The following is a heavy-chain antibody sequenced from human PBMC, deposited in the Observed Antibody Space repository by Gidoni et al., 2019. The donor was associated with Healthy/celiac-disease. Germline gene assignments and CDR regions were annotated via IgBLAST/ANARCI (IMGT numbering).Heavy chain of an antibody. CDR1: GYSFTSYW. J-gene: IGHJ5*02. CDR3: ARRVEMATIGGHWFDP. CDR2: IDPSDSYT. D-gene: IGHD5-12*01. V-gene: IGHV5-10-1*03. Sequence: EVQLVQSGAEVKKPGESLRISCKGSGYSFTSYWISWVRQMPGKGLEWMGRIDPSDSYTNYSPSFQGHVTISADKSISTAYLQWSSLKASDTAMYYCARRVEMATIGGHWFDPWGQGTLVTVSS.